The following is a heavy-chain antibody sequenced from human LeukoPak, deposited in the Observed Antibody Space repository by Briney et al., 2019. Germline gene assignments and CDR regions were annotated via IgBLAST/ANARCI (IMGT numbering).Heavy chain of an antibody. J-gene: IGHJ4*02. Sequence: PGGSLRLSCAASGFTFDDYAMHWVRQAPGKGLEWVSLISWDGGTTYYADSVKGRFTISRDNSKNSLYLQMNSLRAEDTALYYCTKDYTPLGTGYFDYWGQGTLVTVSS. V-gene: IGHV3-43D*03. CDR3: TKDYTPLGTGYFDY. D-gene: IGHD5-18*01. CDR1: GFTFDDYA. CDR2: ISWDGGTT.